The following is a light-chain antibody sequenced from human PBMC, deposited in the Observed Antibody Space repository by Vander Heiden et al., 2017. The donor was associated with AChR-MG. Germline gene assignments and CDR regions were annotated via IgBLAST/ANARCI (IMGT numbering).Light chain of an antibody. CDR2: AAS. Sequence: DIQMTQSPSSLSASVGTRVTITCRASQSVGTYFNWYQQKPGKAPKLLISAASSLQSGVPSRFSGSGSGTDFTLTISSLQPEDFATYYCQQTYTTPLTFGPGTKVDIK. V-gene: IGKV1-39*01. CDR3: QQTYTTPLT. CDR1: QSVGTY. J-gene: IGKJ3*01.